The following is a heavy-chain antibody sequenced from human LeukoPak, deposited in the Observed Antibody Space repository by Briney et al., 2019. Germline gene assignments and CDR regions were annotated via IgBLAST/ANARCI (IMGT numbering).Heavy chain of an antibody. D-gene: IGHD6-6*01. CDR3: TTDQRGIAARIFYYYMDV. CDR2: IYTKTDGGAE. CDR1: GFTFSNSW. V-gene: IGHV3-15*01. J-gene: IGHJ6*03. Sequence: PGGSLRLSCAASGFTFSNSWMRWVRQAPEKGLVWVGHIYTKTDGGAEDYAATVRGRSTISRDDSKNTLHMQMNSLKTEDTGVYYCTTDQRGIAARIFYYYMDVCGEGATVTVSS.